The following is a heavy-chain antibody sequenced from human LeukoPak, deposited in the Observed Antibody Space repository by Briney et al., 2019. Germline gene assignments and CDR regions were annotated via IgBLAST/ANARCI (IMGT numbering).Heavy chain of an antibody. CDR2: IYPGDSDT. D-gene: IGHD6-6*01. V-gene: IGHV5-51*01. CDR1: EYSFTSYW. J-gene: IGHJ4*02. Sequence: GESLKISCKGSEYSFTSYWIGWVRQMPGKGLEWMGIIYPGDSDTRYSPSFQGQVTISADKAISTAYLQWSSLKASDTAMYYCARLPSQQLGYFDYWGQGTLVTVSS. CDR3: ARLPSQQLGYFDY.